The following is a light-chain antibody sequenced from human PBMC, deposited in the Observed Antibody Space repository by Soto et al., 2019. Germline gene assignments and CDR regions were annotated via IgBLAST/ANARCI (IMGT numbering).Light chain of an antibody. CDR3: QQYGSSPPYT. CDR2: GSS. CDR1: RIVNNYY. V-gene: IGKV3-20*01. J-gene: IGKJ2*01. Sequence: EVVLTQSPGTLSLSPGKSATPSCSARRIVNNYYSAWYQQKPGQAPRLLIFGSSDRATGIPDRFSGSGSGTDFTLTISRLEPEDFAVYYCQQYGSSPPYTFGQGTKLEIK.